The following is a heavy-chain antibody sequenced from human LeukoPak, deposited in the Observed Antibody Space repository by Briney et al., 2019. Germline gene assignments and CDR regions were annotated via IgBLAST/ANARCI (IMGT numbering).Heavy chain of an antibody. D-gene: IGHD3-22*01. CDR2: INPSGGST. CDR3: ARDCGYTYYYDSSGYYNNWFDP. Sequence: ASVKVSCKASGYTFTSYYMHWVRQAPGQGLEWMGIINPSGGSTSYAQKFQGRVTMTRDTSTSTVYMELGSLRSEDTAVYYCARDCGYTYYYDSSGYYNNWFDPWGQGTLVTVSS. V-gene: IGHV1-46*01. J-gene: IGHJ5*02. CDR1: GYTFTSYY.